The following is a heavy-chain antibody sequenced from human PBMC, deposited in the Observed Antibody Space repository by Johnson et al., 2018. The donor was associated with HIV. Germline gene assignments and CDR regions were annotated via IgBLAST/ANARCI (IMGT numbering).Heavy chain of an antibody. Sequence: VQLVESGGGLVQPGGSLRLSCAASGFTVSSDYMTWVRQAPGKGLEWVSIIYSGGSTYYTRSVKGRFTISRDNSKNMLFLQINSLRVEDTAVYYCARVYYYAFHIWGQGTMVTVSS. J-gene: IGHJ3*02. V-gene: IGHV3-66*02. CDR2: IYSGGST. D-gene: IGHD3-10*01. CDR3: ARVYYYAFHI. CDR1: GFTVSSDY.